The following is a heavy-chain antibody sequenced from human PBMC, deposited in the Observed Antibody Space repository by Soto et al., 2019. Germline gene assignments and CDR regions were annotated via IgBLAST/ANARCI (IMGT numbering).Heavy chain of an antibody. CDR1: GFTFSSYG. D-gene: IGHD3-16*02. CDR2: IWYDGSNK. Sequence: GGSLRLSCAASGFTFSSYGMHWVRQAPGKGLEWVAVIWYDGSNKYYADSVKGRFTISRDNSKNTLYLQMNSLRAEDTAVYYCARALGYVIIDYWGQGTLVTVSS. J-gene: IGHJ4*02. CDR3: ARALGYVIIDY. V-gene: IGHV3-33*01.